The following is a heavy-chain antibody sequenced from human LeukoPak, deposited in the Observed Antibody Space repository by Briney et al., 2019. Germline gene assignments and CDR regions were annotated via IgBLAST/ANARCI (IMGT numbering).Heavy chain of an antibody. CDR3: ATFQLVVIIRGFEY. Sequence: ASVKVSCKASGYTFTSYDINWVRQATGQGLEWMGWMNPNSGNTGYAQKFQGRVTMTEDTSTDTAYMELSSLRSEDTAVYYCATFQLVVIIRGFEYWGQGTLVTVSS. CDR1: GYTFTSYD. CDR2: MNPNSGNT. D-gene: IGHD3-3*01. J-gene: IGHJ4*02. V-gene: IGHV1-8*01.